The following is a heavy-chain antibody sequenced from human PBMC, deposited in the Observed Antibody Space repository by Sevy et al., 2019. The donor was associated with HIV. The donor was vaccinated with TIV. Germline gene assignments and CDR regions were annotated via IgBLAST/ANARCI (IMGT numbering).Heavy chain of an antibody. CDR3: AKGGSGGIDHYGMDV. V-gene: IGHV3-30*02. J-gene: IGHJ6*02. CDR2: IRYDGINK. D-gene: IGHD6-25*01. Sequence: GGSLRLSCAASGFRFNNFGMYWVRQAPGKGLEGVAFIRYDGINKYYVDSVKGRSTISRDNTKDKMYLEKKSLRLEDTAIEYCAKGGSGGIDHYGMDVWGQGTTVTVSS. CDR1: GFRFNNFG.